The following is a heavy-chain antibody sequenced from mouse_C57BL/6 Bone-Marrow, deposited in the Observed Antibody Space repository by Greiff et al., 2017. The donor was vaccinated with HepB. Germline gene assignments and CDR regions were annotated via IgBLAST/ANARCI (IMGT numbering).Heavy chain of an antibody. Sequence: QVQLQQSGAELVMPGASVKLSCKASGYTFTSYWMHWVKQRPGQGLEWIGEIDPSDSYTNYNQKFKGKSTLTVDKSSSTAYMQLSSLTSEDSAVYYCARYGTTVVGYFDYWGQGTTLTVSS. CDR2: IDPSDSYT. CDR3: ARYGTTVVGYFDY. CDR1: GYTFTSYW. V-gene: IGHV1-69*01. D-gene: IGHD1-1*01. J-gene: IGHJ2*01.